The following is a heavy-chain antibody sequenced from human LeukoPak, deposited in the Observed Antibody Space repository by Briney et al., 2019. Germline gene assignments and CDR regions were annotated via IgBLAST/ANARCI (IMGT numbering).Heavy chain of an antibody. D-gene: IGHD7-27*01. J-gene: IGHJ4*02. Sequence: PGGSLRLSCAASGFTFSSYSMIWVRQPPGKGLEWVSYISGSRTTIHYADSVKGRFTISRDNAKNSLYLHMNSLRDEDTAMYYCARVTLGSTRGFDYWGQGTLVTVSS. CDR3: ARVTLGSTRGFDY. V-gene: IGHV3-48*02. CDR1: GFTFSSYS. CDR2: ISGSRTTI.